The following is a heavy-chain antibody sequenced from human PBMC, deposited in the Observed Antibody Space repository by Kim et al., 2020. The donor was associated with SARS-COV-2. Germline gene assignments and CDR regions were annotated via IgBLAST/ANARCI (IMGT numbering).Heavy chain of an antibody. V-gene: IGHV1-46*01. CDR3: ARDLHYDYVWGSRHYYYYGMDV. CDR1: GYTFTSYY. Sequence: ASVKVSCKASGYTFTSYYMHWVRQAPGQGLEWMGIINPSGGSTSYAQKFQGRVTMTRDTSTSTVYMELSSLRSEDTAVYYCARDLHYDYVWGSRHYYYYGMDVWGQGTTVTVSS. J-gene: IGHJ6*02. D-gene: IGHD3-16*01. CDR2: INPSGGST.